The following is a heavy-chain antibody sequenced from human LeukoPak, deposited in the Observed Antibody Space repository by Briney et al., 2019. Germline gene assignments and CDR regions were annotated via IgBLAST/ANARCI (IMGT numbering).Heavy chain of an antibody. V-gene: IGHV3-30*04. D-gene: IGHD5-18*01. Sequence: TGGSLRLSCATSGFTLSTYAMHWVSQAPGKGLEWVAVTPYGGSSKYYADSVKGRFTISRDNSKNTLYLQMNSLRAEDTAVYYCARARSSYGYGDAFDIWGQGTMVTVSS. CDR3: ARARSSYGYGDAFDI. CDR2: TPYGGSSK. CDR1: GFTLSTYA. J-gene: IGHJ3*02.